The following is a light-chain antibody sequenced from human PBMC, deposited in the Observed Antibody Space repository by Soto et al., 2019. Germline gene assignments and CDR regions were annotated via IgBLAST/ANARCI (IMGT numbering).Light chain of an antibody. CDR2: GAS. Sequence: IQMTQSPSSLSASVGDRVTITCQASRDIDNYLNWYQQKPGKAPNLLIYGASNLETGVPVRFSGSRSGTHFTLTISSLQPEDIGTYYCHQYDNCPFTFGQGTKVDIK. V-gene: IGKV1-33*01. CDR3: HQYDNCPFT. J-gene: IGKJ2*01. CDR1: RDIDNY.